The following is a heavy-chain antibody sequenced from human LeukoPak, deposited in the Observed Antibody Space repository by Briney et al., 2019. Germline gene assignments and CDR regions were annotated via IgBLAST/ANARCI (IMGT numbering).Heavy chain of an antibody. CDR2: ISGSGGST. V-gene: IGHV3-23*01. Sequence: GGSLRLSCAASGFTFSSYAMSWVRQAPGKGLEWVSAISGSGGSTYYADSVKGRFTISRDSSKNTLYLQMNSLRAEDTAVYYCAKEGAYYDSSGYPYYFDYWGQGTLVTVSS. J-gene: IGHJ4*02. CDR1: GFTFSSYA. CDR3: AKEGAYYDSSGYPYYFDY. D-gene: IGHD3-22*01.